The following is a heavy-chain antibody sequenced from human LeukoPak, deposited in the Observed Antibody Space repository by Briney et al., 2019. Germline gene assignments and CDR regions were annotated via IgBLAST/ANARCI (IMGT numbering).Heavy chain of an antibody. J-gene: IGHJ6*03. V-gene: IGHV1-2*02. CDR3: ARGRSIAAAGPYYYYYYMDV. CDR1: GYTFTSYY. D-gene: IGHD6-13*01. CDR2: INPNSGGT. Sequence: ASVNLSCKASGYTFTSYYMHWVRQAPGQGLEWMGWINPNSGGTNYAQKFQGRVTMTRDTSISTAYMELSRLRSDDTAVYYCARGRSIAAAGPYYYYYYMDVWGKGTTVTISS.